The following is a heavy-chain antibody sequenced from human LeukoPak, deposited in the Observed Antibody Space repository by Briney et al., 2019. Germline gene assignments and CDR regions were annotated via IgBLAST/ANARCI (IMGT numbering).Heavy chain of an antibody. CDR2: IYYSGST. CDR3: ARDGLWFGESHNYYYYGMDV. CDR1: GGSISSYY. V-gene: IGHV4-59*01. Sequence: SETLSLTCTVSGGSISSYYWSWIRQPPGKGLEWIGYIYYSGSTNYNPSLKSRVTISVDTSKNQFSLKLNSVTAADTAVYYCARDGLWFGESHNYYYYGMDVWGQGTTVTVSS. D-gene: IGHD3-10*01. J-gene: IGHJ6*02.